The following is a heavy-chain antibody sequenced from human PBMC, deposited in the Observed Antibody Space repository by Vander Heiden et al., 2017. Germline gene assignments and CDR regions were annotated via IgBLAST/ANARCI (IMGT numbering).Heavy chain of an antibody. CDR1: GFTFSSYG. CDR3: AKDTDYGDASYGMDV. D-gene: IGHD4-17*01. CDR2: ISYDGSNK. J-gene: IGHJ6*02. Sequence: QVQLVESGGGVVQPGRSLRLSCAASGFTFSSYGMHWVGQAPGKGLEWVAVISYDGSNKYYADSVKGRFTISRDNSKNTLYLQMNSLRAEDTAVYYCAKDTDYGDASYGMDVWGQGTTVTVSS. V-gene: IGHV3-30*18.